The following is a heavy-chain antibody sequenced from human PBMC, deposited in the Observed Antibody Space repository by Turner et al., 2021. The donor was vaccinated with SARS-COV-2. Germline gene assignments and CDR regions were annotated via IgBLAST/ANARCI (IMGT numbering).Heavy chain of an antibody. Sequence: QLQLQESGPRLVKPSETLPRTCTVSGGSTSSSSYYWGWIRQPPGKGREWIGSIHYSWSTYYNQSLKSRVTISVDTTKNQFSMKLSSVTAADTAVYYCASPYITMVRGVNYYGMDVWGQGTTVTVSS. CDR2: IHYSWST. V-gene: IGHV4-39*01. J-gene: IGHJ6*02. CDR1: GGSTSSSSYY. CDR3: ASPYITMVRGVNYYGMDV. D-gene: IGHD3-10*01.